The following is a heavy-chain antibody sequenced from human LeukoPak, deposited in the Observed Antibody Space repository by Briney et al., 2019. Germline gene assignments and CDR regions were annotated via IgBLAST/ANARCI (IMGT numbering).Heavy chain of an antibody. D-gene: IGHD5-18*01. CDR2: IYHSGST. CDR1: GYSISSGYY. Sequence: SETLSLTCTVSGYSISSGYYWGWIRQPPGKGLEWIGSIYHSGSTYYNPSLKSRVTISVDTSKNQFSLKLSSVTAADTAVYYCARVDSYGYFDYWGQGTLVTVSS. V-gene: IGHV4-38-2*02. CDR3: ARVDSYGYFDY. J-gene: IGHJ4*02.